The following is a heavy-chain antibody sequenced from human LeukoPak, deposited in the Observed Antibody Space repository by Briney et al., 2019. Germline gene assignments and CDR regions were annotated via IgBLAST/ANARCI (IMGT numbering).Heavy chain of an antibody. CDR2: IHPNTGGT. Sequence: GASVKVSCKASGYTFTGHYIHWVRQAPGQGLEWMGWIHPNTGGTKYAQKFQGRVTMTRDTSISTAYMELSRLRSDDTAVYYCAREMVAAGNPTYKAVAGTHNWFDPWGQGTLVTVSS. CDR1: GYTFTGHY. D-gene: IGHD6-19*01. CDR3: AREMVAAGNPTYKAVAGTHNWFDP. J-gene: IGHJ5*02. V-gene: IGHV1-2*02.